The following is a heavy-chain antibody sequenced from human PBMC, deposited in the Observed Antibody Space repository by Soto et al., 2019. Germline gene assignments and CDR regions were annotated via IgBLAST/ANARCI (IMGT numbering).Heavy chain of an antibody. CDR3: AREHIVVGRDWFDP. J-gene: IGHJ5*02. CDR1: GGSISSYY. Sequence: SETLSLTCTVSGGSISSYYWSWIRQPPGKGLEWIGYIYYSGSTNYNPSLKSRVTISVDTSKNQFSLKLSSVTAADTAVYYCAREHIVVGRDWFDPWGQGTLVTVS. CDR2: IYYSGST. D-gene: IGHD2-21*01. V-gene: IGHV4-59*01.